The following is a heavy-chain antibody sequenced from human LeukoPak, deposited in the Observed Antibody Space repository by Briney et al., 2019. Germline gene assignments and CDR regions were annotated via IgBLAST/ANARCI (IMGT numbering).Heavy chain of an antibody. CDR3: ARLLDNDISGDPDTFDV. V-gene: IGHV4-59*11. D-gene: IGHD3-22*01. J-gene: IGHJ3*01. CDR1: GGSLSGHY. CDR2: VSYTGRT. Sequence: LETLSLTCAVSGGSLSGHYWSWIQQPPGKRLEWLGYVSYTGRTKYNPSLQSRVTISIDTSKSQFSLKLTSVTSADTAVYSCARLLDNDISGDPDTFDVWGQGTTVIVSS.